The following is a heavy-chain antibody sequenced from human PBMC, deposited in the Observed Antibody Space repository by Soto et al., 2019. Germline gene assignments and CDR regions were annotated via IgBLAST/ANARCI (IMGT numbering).Heavy chain of an antibody. Sequence: QITLRESGPALVKPTQTLTLTCTFSGFSLNSRGVGVGWVRQPPGKALEWLAIVYWDDDKRYRPSLRSRFSIRKDTPKNQVVLTLTNTDPVDTATYYCVHRGPVDETGMGFDFWGQGSLVTVSS. D-gene: IGHD3-9*01. J-gene: IGHJ4*02. CDR2: VYWDDDK. CDR1: GFSLNSRGVG. CDR3: VHRGPVDETGMGFDF. V-gene: IGHV2-5*02.